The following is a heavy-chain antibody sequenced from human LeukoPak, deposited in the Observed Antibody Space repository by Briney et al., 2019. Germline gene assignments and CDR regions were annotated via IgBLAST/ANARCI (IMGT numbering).Heavy chain of an antibody. J-gene: IGHJ6*04. V-gene: IGHV3-48*03. D-gene: IGHD3-10*02. CDR1: GFTFSSYE. CDR2: ISSSGSTI. CDR3: AELGITMIGGV. Sequence: GSLRLSCAASGFTFSSYEMNWVRQAPGKGLEWVSYISSSGSTIYYADSVKGRFTISRDNARNSLYLQMNSLRAEDTAVYYCAELGITMIGGVWGKGTTVTISS.